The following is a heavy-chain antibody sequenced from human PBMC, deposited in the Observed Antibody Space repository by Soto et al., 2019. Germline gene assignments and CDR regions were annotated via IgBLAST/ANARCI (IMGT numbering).Heavy chain of an antibody. J-gene: IGHJ6*02. CDR2: ISGSGGST. V-gene: IGHV3-23*01. CDR1: GFTFSSYA. CDR3: AKAYIVVVPAPYYYGMDV. Sequence: GGSLRLSCAASGFTFSSYAMSWVRQAPGKGLEWVSAISGSGGSTYYADSVKGRFTISRDNSKNTLYLQMNSLRAEDTAVYYCAKAYIVVVPAPYYYGMDVWGQGTTVTVSS. D-gene: IGHD2-2*01.